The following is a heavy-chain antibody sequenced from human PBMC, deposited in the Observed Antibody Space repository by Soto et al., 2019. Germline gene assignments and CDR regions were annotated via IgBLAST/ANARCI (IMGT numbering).Heavy chain of an antibody. D-gene: IGHD4-17*01. V-gene: IGHV3-23*01. Sequence: EVQLLESGGGLVQPGGTLRLSCVVSGFTFNYYAMSWVRQAPGKGLEWVSAMTASGDATYYADSVKGRFTISRDISKNTLYLQMNSLRAEDTGVYYCARPPMTVTTLVSLRGSWYFDLWGRGTLVTVSS. CDR3: ARPPMTVTTLVSLRGSWYFDL. CDR2: MTASGDAT. J-gene: IGHJ2*01. CDR1: GFTFNYYA.